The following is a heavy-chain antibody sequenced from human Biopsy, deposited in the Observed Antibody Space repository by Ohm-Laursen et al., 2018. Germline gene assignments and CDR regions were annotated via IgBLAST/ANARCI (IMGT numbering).Heavy chain of an antibody. V-gene: IGHV3-7*01. CDR1: GFSFRDYW. CDR2: IKEDGSEI. Sequence: GSLRLSCAALGFSFRDYWMSWVRRAPGKGLEWVATIKEDGSEIKYVASVKGRFTISRDNTESSLYLQMNNLTAEDTAVYYCARGYSVWGQGTLVTVSS. CDR3: ARGYSV. D-gene: IGHD5-18*01. J-gene: IGHJ4*02.